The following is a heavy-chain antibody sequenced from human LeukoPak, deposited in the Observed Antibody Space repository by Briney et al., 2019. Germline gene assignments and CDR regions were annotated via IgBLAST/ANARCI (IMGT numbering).Heavy chain of an antibody. Sequence: ASVKVSCKASGYTFTSYGISWARQAPGQGLEWMGWISAYNGNTNYAQKLQGRVTMTTDTSTSTAYMELRSLRSEDTAMYYCAKETPNTGWFDPWGQGTLVTVSS. J-gene: IGHJ5*02. CDR1: GYTFTSYG. D-gene: IGHD1-14*01. V-gene: IGHV1-18*01. CDR2: ISAYNGNT. CDR3: AKETPNTGWFDP.